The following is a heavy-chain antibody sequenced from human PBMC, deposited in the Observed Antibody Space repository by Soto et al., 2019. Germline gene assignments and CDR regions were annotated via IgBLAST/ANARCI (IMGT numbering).Heavy chain of an antibody. CDR2: ISGSGGST. D-gene: IGHD5-12*01. CDR3: ATSRGDSWYLYYYDY. J-gene: IGHJ4*02. V-gene: IGHV3-23*01. Sequence: EVQLLESGGGLVQPGGSLRLSCAASGLTFRAFSMSWVRQPPGKGLEWVSGISGSGGSTYYADSVKGRFTISRDSSSNTLYLQMSGLRAEDTAVYYCATSRGDSWYLYYYDYWGQGTLVTVSS. CDR1: GLTFRAFS.